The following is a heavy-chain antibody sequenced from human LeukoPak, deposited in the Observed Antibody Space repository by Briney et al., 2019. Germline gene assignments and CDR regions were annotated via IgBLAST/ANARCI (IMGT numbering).Heavy chain of an antibody. CDR2: ISGSGRDT. Sequence: GGSLRLSCAASGYNFNSFAMSWVRQAPGKGLQWVSGISGSGRDTYYADSVKGRFTISRDNSKNTLYLQMNSLRAEDTAVYYCAKGPRVSGWYSPFDYWGQGTLVTVSS. CDR3: AKGPRVSGWYSPFDY. CDR1: GYNFNSFA. D-gene: IGHD6-19*01. J-gene: IGHJ4*02. V-gene: IGHV3-23*01.